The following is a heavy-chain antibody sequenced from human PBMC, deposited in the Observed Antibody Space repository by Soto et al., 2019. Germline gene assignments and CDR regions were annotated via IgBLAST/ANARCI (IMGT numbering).Heavy chain of an antibody. CDR1: RYTLTSSA. CDR3: ARIRDYSRHYFDY. Sequence: VASAEVACTASRYTLTSSAMHWVRQAPGQRLEWMGWINAGNGNTKYSQKFQGRVTITRDTSASTAYMELSSLRSEDTATYYCARIRDYSRHYFDYWGQGTLVTVSS. V-gene: IGHV1-3*01. CDR2: INAGNGNT. D-gene: IGHD4-4*01. J-gene: IGHJ4*02.